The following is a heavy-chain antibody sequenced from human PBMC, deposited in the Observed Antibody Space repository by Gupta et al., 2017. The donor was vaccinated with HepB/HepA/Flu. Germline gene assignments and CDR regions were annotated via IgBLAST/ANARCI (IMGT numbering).Heavy chain of an antibody. CDR3: HYYDSSGYYFGFDY. CDR2: ISGSGVST. J-gene: IGHJ4*02. Sequence: EVQLLESGGGLVQPGGSLRLSCAASGFTFSSYARRWVRQAPGKGLEWVSAISGSGVSTYYADSVKGRFTISRDNSKNTLYLQMNSLRAEDTAVYYCHYYDSSGYYFGFDYWAREPWSPSPQ. D-gene: IGHD3-22*01. CDR1: GFTFSSYA. V-gene: IGHV3-23*01.